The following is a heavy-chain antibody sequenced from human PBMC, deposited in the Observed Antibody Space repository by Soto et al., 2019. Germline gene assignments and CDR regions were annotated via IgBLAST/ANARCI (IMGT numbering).Heavy chain of an antibody. CDR3: ARVGHYYYGMDV. CDR1: GYTFTTYV. CDR2: INAGNDNT. V-gene: IGHV1-3*01. J-gene: IGHJ6*02. D-gene: IGHD3-10*01. Sequence: QVQLVQSGAEVKKPGASVKVSCKASGYTFTTYVMHWVRQAPGQRLEWMGWINAGNDNTKYSQKFQGRVPITRDTSASKVYMELSSLSSEDTAVYYCARVGHYYYGMDVWGQGTTVTVSS.